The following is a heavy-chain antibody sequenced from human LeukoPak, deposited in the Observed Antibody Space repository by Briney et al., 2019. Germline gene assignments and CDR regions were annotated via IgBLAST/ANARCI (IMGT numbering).Heavy chain of an antibody. CDR2: ISSSGSTM. Sequence: GGSLRLSCAASGFTFSDYYMFWIRQAPREGLEWISYISSSGSTMYYADSVKGRFTISRDNAKNSLYLQMNSLRAEDTAVYYCARDALGSYDYWGQRTLVTVSS. J-gene: IGHJ4*02. D-gene: IGHD3-10*01. V-gene: IGHV3-11*01. CDR1: GFTFSDYY. CDR3: ARDALGSYDY.